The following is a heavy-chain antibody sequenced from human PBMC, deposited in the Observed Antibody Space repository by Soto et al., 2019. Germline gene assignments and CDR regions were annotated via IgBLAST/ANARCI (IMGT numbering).Heavy chain of an antibody. CDR1: GDSISSSSYY. V-gene: IGHV4-39*01. D-gene: IGHD3-10*01. J-gene: IGHJ6*02. Sequence: SETLSLTCTVSGDSISSSSYYWGWIRQPPGKGLEWIGSIYYSGNTYYNPSLKSRVTISVDTSKNQFSLKLSSVTAADTAIYYCARHQRVFGESPNYFYYGVDVWGQGTKVTVSS. CDR3: ARHQRVFGESPNYFYYGVDV. CDR2: IYYSGNT.